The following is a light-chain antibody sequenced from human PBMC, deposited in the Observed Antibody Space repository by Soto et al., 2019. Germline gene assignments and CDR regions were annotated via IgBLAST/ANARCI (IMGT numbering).Light chain of an antibody. CDR2: GAS. CDR1: QSVSSY. J-gene: IGKJ4*01. Sequence: EMVLTQSPATLSASLGERATLSFSVSQSVSSYLAWYQQKPGQAPRLLIHGASTRATAIPARFSGSGSGTEFTLTISSLQSEDFAVYYCQQYSNWPLTFGGGTKVDIK. CDR3: QQYSNWPLT. V-gene: IGKV3-15*01.